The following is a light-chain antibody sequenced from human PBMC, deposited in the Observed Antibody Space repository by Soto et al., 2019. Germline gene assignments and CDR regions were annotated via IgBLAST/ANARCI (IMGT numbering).Light chain of an antibody. J-gene: IGKJ1*01. CDR1: QSVSSN. V-gene: IGKV3-15*01. CDR2: GAS. CDR3: QQYNNWPPT. Sequence: EIVMTQSPATLSVSPGARDPLSCRASQSVSSNLAWYQQKPGQAPRLLIYGASTRATGSPARFSGSGSGTEFTLTISSLQSEDFAVYYCQQYNNWPPTFGQGTKVDI.